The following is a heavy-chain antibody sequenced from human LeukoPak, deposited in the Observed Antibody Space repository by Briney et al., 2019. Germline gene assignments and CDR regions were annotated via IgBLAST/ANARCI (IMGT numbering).Heavy chain of an antibody. D-gene: IGHD3-10*01. CDR1: GYTLTELS. Sequence: AASVKVSCKVSGYTLTELSMHWVRQAPGKGLEWMGGFDPEDGETIYAQKFQGRVTMTEDTSTDTAYMELSSLRSEDTAVYYCATAFWFGELLSESSAFDIWGQGTMVTVSS. V-gene: IGHV1-24*01. J-gene: IGHJ3*02. CDR2: FDPEDGET. CDR3: ATAFWFGELLSESSAFDI.